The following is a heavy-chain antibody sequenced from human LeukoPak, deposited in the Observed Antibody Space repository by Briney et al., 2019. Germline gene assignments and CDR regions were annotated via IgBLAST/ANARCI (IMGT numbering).Heavy chain of an antibody. CDR1: GFTFSSYS. J-gene: IGHJ4*02. CDR3: ARDHKGYSYHFDY. V-gene: IGHV3-21*01. Sequence: PGGSLRLSCAASGFTFSSYSMNWVRQAPGKGLEWVSSISSSSSYIYYADSVKGRFTISRDNAKNSLYLQMNSLRAEDTAVYYCARDHKGYSYHFDYWGQGTLVTVSS. D-gene: IGHD5-18*01. CDR2: ISSSSSYI.